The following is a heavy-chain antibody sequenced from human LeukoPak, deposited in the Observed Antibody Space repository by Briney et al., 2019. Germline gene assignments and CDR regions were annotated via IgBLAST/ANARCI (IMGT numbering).Heavy chain of an antibody. CDR2: IYHSGST. CDR3: ARGGGYSYGYDY. CDR1: GYSISSGYY. J-gene: IGHJ4*02. D-gene: IGHD5-18*01. Sequence: SETLSLTCTVSGYSISSGYYWGWIRQPPGKGLEWIGSIYHSGSTYYNPSLKSRVTISVDTSKNQFSLKLSSVTAADTAVYYCARGGGYSYGYDYWGQGTLVTVSS. V-gene: IGHV4-38-2*02.